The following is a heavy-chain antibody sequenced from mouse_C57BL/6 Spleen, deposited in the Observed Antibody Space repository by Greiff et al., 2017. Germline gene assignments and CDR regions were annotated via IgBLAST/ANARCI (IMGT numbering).Heavy chain of an antibody. D-gene: IGHD2-1*01. Sequence: QVQLQQSGAELMKPGASVKLSCKATGYTFTGYWIEWVKQRPGHGPEWIGEILPGSGSTNYNEKFKGKATFTADTSSNTAYMQLSSLTTEDSAIYYGTRRGNHRNYYAMDYWGQGTSVTVSS. CDR1: GYTFTGYW. CDR2: ILPGSGST. CDR3: TRRGNHRNYYAMDY. J-gene: IGHJ4*01. V-gene: IGHV1-9*01.